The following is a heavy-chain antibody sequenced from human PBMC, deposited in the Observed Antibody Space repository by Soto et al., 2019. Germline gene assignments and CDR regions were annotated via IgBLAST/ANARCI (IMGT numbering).Heavy chain of an antibody. D-gene: IGHD7-27*01. CDR2: ISYDGSNK. CDR1: GFTFSSYG. V-gene: IGHV3-30*18. Sequence: HVQLVESGGGVVQPGRSLRLSCAASGFTFSSYGMHWVRQAPGKGLEWVAVISYDGSNKYYADSVKGRFTISRDNSKNTLYLHMNSLRAEDTAVYYCAKDLLGPGRAYGMDVWGQGTTVTVSS. J-gene: IGHJ6*02. CDR3: AKDLLGPGRAYGMDV.